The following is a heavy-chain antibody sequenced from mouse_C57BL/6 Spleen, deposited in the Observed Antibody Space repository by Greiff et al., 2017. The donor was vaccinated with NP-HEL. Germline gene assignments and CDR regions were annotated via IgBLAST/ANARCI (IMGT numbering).Heavy chain of an antibody. D-gene: IGHD2-2*01. CDR1: GYTFTDYY. CDR2: INPNNGGT. CDR3: ARIGSHY. V-gene: IGHV1-26*01. Sequence: EVQLQQSGPELVKPGASVKISCKASGYTFTDYYMNWVKQSHGKSLEWIGDINPNNGGTSYNQKFKGKATLTVDKSSSTAYMELRSLTSEDSAVYYCARIGSHYWGQGTTLTVSS. J-gene: IGHJ2*01.